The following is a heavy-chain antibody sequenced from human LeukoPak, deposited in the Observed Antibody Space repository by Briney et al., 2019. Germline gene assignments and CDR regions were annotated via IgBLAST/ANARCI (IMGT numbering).Heavy chain of an antibody. Sequence: SETLSLTCTVSGGSISRSYWSWMRQPAGKGPEWIGRIYGSGTITYNPSLESRVTMSVDTSKNQFSLKLTSVTAADTALYYCAIRFGRLEAGGTPFDSWGQGTLVTVSS. CDR3: AIRFGRLEAGGTPFDS. J-gene: IGHJ4*02. CDR2: IYGSGTI. CDR1: GGSISRSY. D-gene: IGHD6-13*01. V-gene: IGHV4-4*07.